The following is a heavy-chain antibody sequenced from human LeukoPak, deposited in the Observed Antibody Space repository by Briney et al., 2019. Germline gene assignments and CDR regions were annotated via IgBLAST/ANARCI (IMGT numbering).Heavy chain of an antibody. V-gene: IGHV3-7*01. CDR3: ARRSCSGGTCCESRGWFDS. J-gene: IGHJ5*01. CDR2: IKQDGGEK. CDR1: GFTFSTYW. D-gene: IGHD2-15*01. Sequence: GGSLRLSCAASGFTFSTYWMTWVRQAPGKGLEWVANIKQDGGEKYYVDSVKGRFTISRDNTKNSLYLQMNSLRAEDTAVYYCARRSCSGGTCCESRGWFDSWGQGTLVTVSS.